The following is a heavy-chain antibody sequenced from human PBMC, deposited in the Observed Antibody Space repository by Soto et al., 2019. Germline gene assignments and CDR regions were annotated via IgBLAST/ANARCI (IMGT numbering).Heavy chain of an antibody. CDR3: AKGPDGSGYYHNWFDS. CDR2: ISRTGDSA. D-gene: IGHD3-22*01. Sequence: EVHLLESGGALVQPGGSLTLSCAASGFSFSDYAMSWVRQAPGKGLEWVSSISRTGDSAYYADSVKGRFAISRDRSSYRVSLQMNSLIVEETAVYYCAKGPDGSGYYHNWFDSWGPGTLITVSS. V-gene: IGHV3-23*01. J-gene: IGHJ5*01. CDR1: GFSFSDYA.